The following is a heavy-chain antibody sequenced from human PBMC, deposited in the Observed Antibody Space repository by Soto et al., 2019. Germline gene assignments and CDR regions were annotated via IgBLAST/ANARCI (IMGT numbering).Heavy chain of an antibody. CDR1: GGSIIGYY. CDR2: IFYAGNT. J-gene: IGHJ6*02. CDR3: ARHDLTATLQNGMAV. D-gene: IGHD3-16*01. V-gene: IGHV4-59*08. Sequence: SETLSLTCTVSGGSIIGYYWSWMRQPPGKGLEWIGYIFYAGNTLYTPSLKSRVTISVDTSKNQFSPKLSSVTAADTSVYYCARHDLTATLQNGMAVWGQGTMVTVSS.